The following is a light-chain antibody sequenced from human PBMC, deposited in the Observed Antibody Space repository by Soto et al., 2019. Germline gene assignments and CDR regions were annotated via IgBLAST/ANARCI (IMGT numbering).Light chain of an antibody. J-gene: IGKJ5*01. CDR1: QSISNW. V-gene: IGKV1-39*01. CDR3: QQSYSTPIT. Sequence: DIQMTQSPSTLSSSVGDRVTITCRASQSISNWLAWYQQKPGTAPKVLIYAASNLQSGVPSRFSGSGSGTDVTLTISSLQPEDFETYYCQQSYSTPITVGQGTRLEIK. CDR2: AAS.